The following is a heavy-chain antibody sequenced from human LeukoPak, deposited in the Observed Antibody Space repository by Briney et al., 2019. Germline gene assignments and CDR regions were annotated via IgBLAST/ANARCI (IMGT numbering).Heavy chain of an antibody. V-gene: IGHV3-30*04. J-gene: IGHJ4*02. CDR2: LSYDARDI. Sequence: GGSLRFSCAASGFTFSTSAMHWVRQAPGKGLEWVAVLSYDARDIHYADSVRGRFTISRDNSKNTLYLQMNSLRAEDTAVYYCARDDPGGIDYWGQGTLVTVSS. CDR1: GFTFSTSA. CDR3: ARDDPGGIDY. D-gene: IGHD3-16*01.